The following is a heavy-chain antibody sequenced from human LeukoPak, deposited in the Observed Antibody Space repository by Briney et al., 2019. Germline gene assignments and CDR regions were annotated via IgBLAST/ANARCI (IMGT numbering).Heavy chain of an antibody. CDR3: ARDRIQLWSFDY. CDR2: IRYDGSNK. J-gene: IGHJ4*02. D-gene: IGHD5-18*01. CDR1: GFTFSSYG. Sequence: GGSLRLSCAASGFTFSSYGMHWVRQAPGKGLEWVAFIRYDGSNKYYADSVKGRFTISRDNSKNTLYLQMNSLRAEDTAVYYCARDRIQLWSFDYWGQGTLVTVSS. V-gene: IGHV3-30*02.